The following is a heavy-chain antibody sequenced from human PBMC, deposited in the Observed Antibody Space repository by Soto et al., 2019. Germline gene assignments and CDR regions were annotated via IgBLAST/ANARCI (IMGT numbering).Heavy chain of an antibody. Sequence: LGGSLRLSCAASGFTFSSYAMSWVRQAPGKGLEWVSAISGSGGSTYYADSVKGRFTISRDNSKNTLYLQMNSLRAEDTAVYYCAKVWYVTTVTNEGYWGQGTLVTVSS. CDR3: AKVWYVTTVTNEGY. CDR2: ISGSGGST. CDR1: GFTFSSYA. D-gene: IGHD4-17*01. V-gene: IGHV3-23*01. J-gene: IGHJ4*02.